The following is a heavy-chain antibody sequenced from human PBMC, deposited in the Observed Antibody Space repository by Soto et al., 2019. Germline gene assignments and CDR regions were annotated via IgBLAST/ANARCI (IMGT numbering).Heavy chain of an antibody. CDR3: AKGASYGSRSYTLDP. D-gene: IGHD3-10*01. V-gene: IGHV3-23*01. J-gene: IGHJ5*02. CDR2: ISGSGGT. CDR1: GFSFSSYA. Sequence: PGGSLRLSCAASGFSFSSYAMSWVLQAPGKGLEWVSVISGSGGTDYADSVKGRFTISRDNSKSTLYLRMNNLRADDTAVYYCAKGASYGSRSYTLDPWGQGTLVTVDS.